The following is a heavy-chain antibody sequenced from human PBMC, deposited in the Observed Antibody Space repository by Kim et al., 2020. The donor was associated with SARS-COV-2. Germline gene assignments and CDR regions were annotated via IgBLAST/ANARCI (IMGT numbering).Heavy chain of an antibody. CDR3: ARDSSLVEQRYSYGVFDS. CDR2: INGGNGNS. CDR1: GYSFSSYG. J-gene: IGHJ4*02. Sequence: ASVKVSCKTSGYSFSSYGIHWVRQAPGHRLEWMDWINGGNGNSQYSQNFQDRVTFTRDTSASTVYMELRILKFEDTAIYYCARDSSLVEQRYSYGVFDSWGQGTLVTVSS. V-gene: IGHV1-3*01. D-gene: IGHD4-17*01.